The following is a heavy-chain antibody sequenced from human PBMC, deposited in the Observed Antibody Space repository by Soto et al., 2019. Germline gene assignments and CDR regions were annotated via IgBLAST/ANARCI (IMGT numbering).Heavy chain of an antibody. Sequence: SETLSLTCTVSGDSISSADYYWSWIRQTPGKGLEWIGHIFYSGTTYYNPSLKSRLTISVDTSKNHFSLRLTSVTAADTAVYYCARELWVEPELYYYGMDVWGQGTTVTVSS. CDR1: GDSISSADYY. CDR2: IFYSGTT. D-gene: IGHD1-1*01. V-gene: IGHV4-30-4*01. J-gene: IGHJ6*02. CDR3: ARELWVEPELYYYGMDV.